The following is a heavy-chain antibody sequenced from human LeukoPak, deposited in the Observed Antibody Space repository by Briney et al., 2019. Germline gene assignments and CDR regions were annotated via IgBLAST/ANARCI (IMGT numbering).Heavy chain of an antibody. CDR2: ISSSSSYI. V-gene: IGHV3-21*04. Sequence: PGGSLRLSCAASGFTFSSYSMNWVRQAPGKGLEWVSSISSSSSYIYYADSVKGRFTISRDNAKNSLSLQMNSLRGEDTAVYYCARDLNSYGFDYWGQGTLVTVSS. CDR1: GFTFSSYS. J-gene: IGHJ4*02. D-gene: IGHD5-18*01. CDR3: ARDLNSYGFDY.